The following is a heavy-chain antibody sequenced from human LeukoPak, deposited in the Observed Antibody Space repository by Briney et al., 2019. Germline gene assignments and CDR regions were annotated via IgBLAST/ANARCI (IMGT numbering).Heavy chain of an antibody. CDR2: ISSSGTTK. V-gene: IGHV3-48*03. CDR1: GFTFSGYE. Sequence: GGSLRLSCAASGFTFSGYEMNWVRQAPGKGLEWVSYISSSGTTKYYADSVKGRFTISRDNAKNSLYLQMNSLRAEDTAVYYCARASDDGDYGIDYWGQGTLVTVSS. D-gene: IGHD4-17*01. J-gene: IGHJ4*02. CDR3: ARASDDGDYGIDY.